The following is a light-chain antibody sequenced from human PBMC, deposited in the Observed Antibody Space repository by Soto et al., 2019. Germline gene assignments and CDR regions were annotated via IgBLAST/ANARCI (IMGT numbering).Light chain of an antibody. CDR2: RTS. CDR3: LQYNSWPLAT. J-gene: IGKJ4*02. CDR1: QSISSN. V-gene: IGKV3-15*01. Sequence: EIVMTQSPATLSVSPGERATLSCRASQSISSNLAWYQQNPGQAPRLLMFRTSSRATGFPARFSGSGSGTELNLAICSLPSEYFGVYYYLQYNSWPLATLGGGTNVEI.